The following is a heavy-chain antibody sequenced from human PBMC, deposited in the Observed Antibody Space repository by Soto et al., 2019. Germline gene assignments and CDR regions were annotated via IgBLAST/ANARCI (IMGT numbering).Heavy chain of an antibody. D-gene: IGHD2-15*01. V-gene: IGHV3-30*18. Sequence: SGGSLRLSCAASGFTFSSYGMHWVRQAPGKGLEWVAVISYDGSNKYYADSVKGRFTISRDNSKNTLYLQMNSLRAEDTAVYYCAKSAGGYYYYGVDVWGQGTTVTVSS. J-gene: IGHJ6*02. CDR2: ISYDGSNK. CDR1: GFTFSSYG. CDR3: AKSAGGYYYYGVDV.